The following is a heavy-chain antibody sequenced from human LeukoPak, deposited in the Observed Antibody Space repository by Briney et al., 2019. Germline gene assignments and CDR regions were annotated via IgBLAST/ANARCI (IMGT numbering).Heavy chain of an antibody. CDR2: IYYSGGT. J-gene: IGHJ4*02. CDR3: ARDRSRIYDFEY. V-gene: IGHV4-39*07. Sequence: SETLSLTCTVSGGSISSSTYYWGWIRQPPGKGLEWIGSIYYSGGTYYNPSLKSRVTISVDTSKNQFSLKLSSVTAADTAVYYCARDRSRIYDFEYRGQGTLVTVSS. CDR1: GGSISSSTYY. D-gene: IGHD6-13*01.